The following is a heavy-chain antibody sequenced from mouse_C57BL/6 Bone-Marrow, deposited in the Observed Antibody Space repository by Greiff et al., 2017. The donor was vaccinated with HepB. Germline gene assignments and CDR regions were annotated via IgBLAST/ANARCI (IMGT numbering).Heavy chain of an antibody. J-gene: IGHJ2*01. CDR1: GFTFSDYG. CDR2: ISSGSSTI. Sequence: EVHLVESGGGLVKPGGSLELSCAASGFTFSDYGMHWVRQAPEKGLEWVAYISSGSSTIYYADTVKGRFTISRDNAKNTLFLQMTSLRSEDTAMYYCARTYGSSYYFDYWGQGTTLTVSS. V-gene: IGHV5-17*01. CDR3: ARTYGSSYYFDY. D-gene: IGHD1-1*01.